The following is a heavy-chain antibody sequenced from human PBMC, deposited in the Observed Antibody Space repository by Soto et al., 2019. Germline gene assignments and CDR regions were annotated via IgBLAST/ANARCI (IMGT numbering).Heavy chain of an antibody. CDR3: AKDAVGASPFDY. Sequence: GGSLRLSCAASGFTFSSYGMHWVRQAPGKGLEWVAVISYDGSNKYYADSVKGRFTISRDNSKNTLYLQMNSLRAEDTAVYYCAKDAVGASPFDYWGQGTLVTV. CDR2: ISYDGSNK. D-gene: IGHD1-26*01. V-gene: IGHV3-30*18. CDR1: GFTFSSYG. J-gene: IGHJ4*02.